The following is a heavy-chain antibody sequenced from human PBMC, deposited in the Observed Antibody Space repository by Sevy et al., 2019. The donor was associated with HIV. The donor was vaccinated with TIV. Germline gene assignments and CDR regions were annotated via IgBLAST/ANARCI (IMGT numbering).Heavy chain of an antibody. J-gene: IGHJ6*03. CDR3: ARLGGSGSYYYYMDV. V-gene: IGHV5-51*01. CDR2: IYPGDSDT. D-gene: IGHD3-10*01. Sequence: GESLKISCKGSGYSFTSYWIGWVRQMPGKGLEWMGIIYPGDSDTRYSPSFQGQVTISADKSISTAYLQWSSLKASDSAMYYCARLGGSGSYYYYMDVWGKGTTVTVSS. CDR1: GYSFTSYW.